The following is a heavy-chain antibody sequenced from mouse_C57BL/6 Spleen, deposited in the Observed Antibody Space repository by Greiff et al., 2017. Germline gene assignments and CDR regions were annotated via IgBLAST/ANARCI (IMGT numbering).Heavy chain of an antibody. CDR3: ARSTYYYGSEGAMDY. J-gene: IGHJ4*01. CDR2: IRNRANGYTT. D-gene: IGHD1-1*01. V-gene: IGHV7-3*01. CDR1: GFTFTDYY. Sequence: EVKLMESGGDLIQPGGSLSLSCAASGFTFTDYYMSWVRQPPGKALEWLGFIRNRANGYTTEYSASVKGRFTISRDNSQSILSLQMNALRAEDSATYYCARSTYYYGSEGAMDYWGQGTSVTVSS.